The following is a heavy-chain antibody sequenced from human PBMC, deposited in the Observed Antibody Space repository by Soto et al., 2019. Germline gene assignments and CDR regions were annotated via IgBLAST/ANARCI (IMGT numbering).Heavy chain of an antibody. CDR3: ARDLWGYCGTDCYPLDV. Sequence: SETLSLTCTVSGGSISRYYWSWIRQPPGKGLEWIGYMYNTGSTVFNPSFKSRVTISVDTSKNQFSLKLNSVTAADTAVYYCARDLWGYCGTDCYPLDVWGQGTTVTVSS. CDR2: MYNTGST. J-gene: IGHJ6*02. D-gene: IGHD2-21*02. CDR1: GGSISRYY. V-gene: IGHV4-59*01.